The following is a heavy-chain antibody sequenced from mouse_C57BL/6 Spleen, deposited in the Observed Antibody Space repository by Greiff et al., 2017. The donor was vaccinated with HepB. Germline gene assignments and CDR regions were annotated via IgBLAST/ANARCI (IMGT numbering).Heavy chain of an antibody. J-gene: IGHJ3*01. CDR1: GFTFSSYT. V-gene: IGHV5-9*01. CDR3: ARHEGTQATWFAY. CDR2: ISGGGGNT. D-gene: IGHD3-2*02. Sequence: EVQLVESGGGLVKPGGSLKLSCAASGFTFSSYTMSWVRQTPEKRLEWVATISGGGGNTYYPDSVKGRFTISRDNAKNTLYLQMSSLRSEDTALYYCARHEGTQATWFAYWGQGTLVTVSA.